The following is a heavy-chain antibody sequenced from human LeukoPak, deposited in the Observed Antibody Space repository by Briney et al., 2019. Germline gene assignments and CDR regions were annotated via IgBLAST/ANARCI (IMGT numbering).Heavy chain of an antibody. CDR1: GYTFTSYG. Sequence: ASVKVSCKASGYTFTSYGISWVRQAPGQGLEWTGWISAYNGNTNYVQKLQGRVTMTTDTSTSTAYMELRSLRSDDTAVYYCARRGTGASFDNWFDPWGQGTLVTVSS. CDR3: ARRGTGASFDNWFDP. J-gene: IGHJ5*02. D-gene: IGHD1-7*01. V-gene: IGHV1-18*01. CDR2: ISAYNGNT.